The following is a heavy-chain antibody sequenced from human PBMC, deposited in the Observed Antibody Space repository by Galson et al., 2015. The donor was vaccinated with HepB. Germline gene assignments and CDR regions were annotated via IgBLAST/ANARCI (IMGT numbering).Heavy chain of an antibody. CDR2: ISSSSSYI. D-gene: IGHD3-3*01. J-gene: IGHJ3*02. V-gene: IGHV3-21*01. CDR1: GFTLSSYS. CDR3: ARVVTETYYDFWSGSHDAFDI. Sequence: SLRLSCAASGFTLSSYSMNWVRQAPGKGLEWVSSISSSSSYIYYADSVKGRFTISRDNAKNSLYLQMNSLRAEDTAVYYCARVVTETYYDFWSGSHDAFDIWGQGTMVTVSS.